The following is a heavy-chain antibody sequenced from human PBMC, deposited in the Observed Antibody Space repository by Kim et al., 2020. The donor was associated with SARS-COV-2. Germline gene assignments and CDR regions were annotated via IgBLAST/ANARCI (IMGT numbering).Heavy chain of an antibody. D-gene: IGHD3-3*01. Sequence: KGRVTISVDTSKNQFSLKLSSVTAADTAVYYCARGPYYDFWSGNPLGMDVWGQGTTVTVSS. CDR3: ARGPYYDFWSGNPLGMDV. J-gene: IGHJ6*02. V-gene: IGHV4-59*09.